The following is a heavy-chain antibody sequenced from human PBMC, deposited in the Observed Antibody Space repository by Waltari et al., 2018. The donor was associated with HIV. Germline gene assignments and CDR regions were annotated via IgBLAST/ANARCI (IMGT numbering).Heavy chain of an antibody. V-gene: IGHV3-33*01. D-gene: IGHD6-6*01. CDR2: INYDGSNK. J-gene: IGHJ4*02. Sequence: VQLMESGGGVVQPGKSLRLSCATSGFTFGSYGIHWVRQAPGKGLEWVAFINYDGSNKFYAESVKGRFLISRDNSKNTLFLQMNSLRDEDTGLYYCARDKAPYSSSSAVDYWGQGTLVTVS. CDR1: GFTFGSYG. CDR3: ARDKAPYSSSSAVDY.